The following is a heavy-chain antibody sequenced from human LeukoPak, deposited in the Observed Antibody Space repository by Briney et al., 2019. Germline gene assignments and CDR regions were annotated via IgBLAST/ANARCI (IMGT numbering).Heavy chain of an antibody. V-gene: IGHV5-51*01. D-gene: IGHD3-3*01. CDR2: IYPGDSDV. CDR3: ARIPSFDFWSGSLFYYFDY. J-gene: IGHJ4*02. Sequence: GDSLKISCQAFGYSFTTYWIGWVRQMPGKGLECMGIIYPGDSDVRYSPSFQGQVTISADKSISTAYLQWSSLKASDTAMYYCARIPSFDFWSGSLFYYFDYWGQGTWSPSPQ. CDR1: GYSFTTYW.